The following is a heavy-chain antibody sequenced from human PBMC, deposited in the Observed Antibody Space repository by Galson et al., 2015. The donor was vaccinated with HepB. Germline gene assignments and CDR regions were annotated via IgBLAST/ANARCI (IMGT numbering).Heavy chain of an antibody. Sequence: SVKVSCKASGGTFSSNSISWVRQAPGQGLEWMGRITPMFGIAKYAQQFQGRVTITADKSTSTAYMELSSRRSDDTAVYYCARESLWSGYYYFDYWGQGTLVTVSS. CDR2: ITPMFGIA. J-gene: IGHJ4*02. CDR1: GGTFSSNS. CDR3: ARESLWSGYYYFDY. D-gene: IGHD3-3*01. V-gene: IGHV1-69*04.